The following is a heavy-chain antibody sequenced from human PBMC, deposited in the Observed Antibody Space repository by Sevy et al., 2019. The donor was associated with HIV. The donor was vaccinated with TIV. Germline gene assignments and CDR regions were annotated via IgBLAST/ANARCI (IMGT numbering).Heavy chain of an antibody. CDR3: ARGEWEPDY. CDR2: INSDGSST. D-gene: IGHD1-26*01. V-gene: IGHV3-74*01. J-gene: IGHJ4*02. CDR1: GFTLSSYW. Sequence: GGSLRLSCAASGFTLSSYWMHWVRKAPGKGLVWVSRINSDGSSTSYADSSKGGFTISRENAKNSLYLQMNSLRAEDTAVYYCARGEWEPDYWGQGTLVTVSS.